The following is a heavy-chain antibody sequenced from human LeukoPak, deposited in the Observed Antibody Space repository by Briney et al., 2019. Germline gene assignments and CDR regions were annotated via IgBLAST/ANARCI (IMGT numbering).Heavy chain of an antibody. V-gene: IGHV3-73*01. CDR1: GFTFSGSA. CDR2: IRIKANNYAT. CDR3: TRHASMIRGVPRSLYGMDV. J-gene: IGHJ6*02. D-gene: IGHD3-10*01. Sequence: GGSLKLSCAASGFTFSGSAMHWVRQASGKGLEWVGRIRIKANNYATAYAASVQGRFTISRDDSKNTAYLQMNSLQTEDTAVYYCTRHASMIRGVPRSLYGMDVWGQGTTVTVSS.